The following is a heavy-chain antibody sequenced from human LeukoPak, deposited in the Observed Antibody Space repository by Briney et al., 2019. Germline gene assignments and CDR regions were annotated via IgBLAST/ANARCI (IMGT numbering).Heavy chain of an antibody. D-gene: IGHD5-18*01. CDR1: GGSFSGYY. CDR2: INHSGST. CDR3: ARGGDVDTAMGDFDY. Sequence: SETLSLTCAVYGGSFSGYYWSWIRQPPGKGLEWIGEINHSGSTNYNPSLKGRVTTLVETSKNQFSLKLSSVTAADTAVYYCARGGDVDTAMGDFDYWGQGTLVTVSS. V-gene: IGHV4-34*01. J-gene: IGHJ4*02.